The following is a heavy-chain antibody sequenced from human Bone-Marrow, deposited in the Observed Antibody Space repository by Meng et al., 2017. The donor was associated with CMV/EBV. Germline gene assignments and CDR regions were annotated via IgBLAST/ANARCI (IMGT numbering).Heavy chain of an antibody. Sequence: GRSLRLSSKGSGYSFTSYWIGWVRQMPGKGLEWMGIIYPGDSDTRYSPSFQGQVTISADKSISTAYPQWSSLKASDTAMYYCARIGLLEYYFDYWGQGTLVTVSS. D-gene: IGHD2-15*01. CDR1: GYSFTSYW. J-gene: IGHJ4*02. V-gene: IGHV5-51*01. CDR3: ARIGLLEYYFDY. CDR2: IYPGDSDT.